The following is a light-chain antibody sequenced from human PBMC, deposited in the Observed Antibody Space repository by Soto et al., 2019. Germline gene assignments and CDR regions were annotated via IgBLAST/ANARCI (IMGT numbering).Light chain of an antibody. CDR3: AAWDASLNGYV. CDR2: SNN. Sequence: QSVLTQPPSASGTPGQRVTISCSGSSSNIGSNTVNWYQQLPGTAPKLLIYSNNQRPSGVPDRFSDSKSGTSASLAISGLQSDDEADYYCAAWDASLNGYVFGTGTKLTVL. CDR1: SSNIGSNT. J-gene: IGLJ1*01. V-gene: IGLV1-44*01.